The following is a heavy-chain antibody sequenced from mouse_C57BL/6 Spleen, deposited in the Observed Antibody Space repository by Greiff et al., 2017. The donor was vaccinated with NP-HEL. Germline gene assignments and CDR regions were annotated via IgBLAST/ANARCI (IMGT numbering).Heavy chain of an antibody. CDR3: ARDYYGSRGGFDY. CDR2: IYPGDGDT. J-gene: IGHJ2*01. D-gene: IGHD1-1*01. CDR1: GYAFSSYW. Sequence: VQLQQSGAELVKPGASVKISCKASGYAFSSYWMNWVKQRPGKGLEWIGQIYPGDGDTNYNGKFKGKATLTADKSSSTAYMQLSSLTSEDSAVYFCARDYYGSRGGFDYWGQGTTLTVSS. V-gene: IGHV1-80*01.